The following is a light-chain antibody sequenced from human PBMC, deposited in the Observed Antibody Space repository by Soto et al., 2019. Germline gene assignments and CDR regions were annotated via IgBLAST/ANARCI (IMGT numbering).Light chain of an antibody. Sequence: EIVMTQSPATLSVSPGEGATLSCKASQNVYNNLAWYQQRPGQPPRLLIYDASTRATGISARSSGGGYGTEFTLTISSLQSEDFAVYFCQQCRNWPLTFGGGTKV. CDR2: DAS. J-gene: IGKJ4*01. CDR3: QQCRNWPLT. V-gene: IGKV3-15*01. CDR1: QNVYNN.